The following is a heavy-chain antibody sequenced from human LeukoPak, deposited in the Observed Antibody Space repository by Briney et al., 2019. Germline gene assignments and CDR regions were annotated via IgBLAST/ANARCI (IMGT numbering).Heavy chain of an antibody. CDR3: AIDSTDIVVVPALDY. J-gene: IGHJ4*02. CDR2: FIPILGIA. V-gene: IGHV1-69*02. CDR1: GGTFSSYT. Sequence: GSSVKVSCKASGGTFSSYTISWVRQAPGQGLECMGRFIPILGIANYAQKFQGRVTITADKSTSTAYMELSSLRSEDTAVYYCAIDSTDIVVVPALDYWGQGTLVTVSS. D-gene: IGHD2-2*01.